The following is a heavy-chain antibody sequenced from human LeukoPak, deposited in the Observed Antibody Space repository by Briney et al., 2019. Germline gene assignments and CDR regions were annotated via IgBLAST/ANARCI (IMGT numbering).Heavy chain of an antibody. V-gene: IGHV4-34*01. Sequence: GSLRLSCAASGFTFSSYWMSWIRQPPGKGLEWIGEINHSGGTKYNPPLKSRVTISVDTSKNQFSLKLSSVTAADTAMYYCARVKDPGGYYYYYYMDVWGKGTTVTVSS. CDR2: INHSGGT. D-gene: IGHD3-16*01. J-gene: IGHJ6*03. CDR3: ARVKDPGGYYYYYYMDV. CDR1: GFTFSSYW.